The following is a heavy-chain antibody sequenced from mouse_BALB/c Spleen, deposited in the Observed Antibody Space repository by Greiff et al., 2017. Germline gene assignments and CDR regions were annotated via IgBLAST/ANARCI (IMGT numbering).Heavy chain of an antibody. J-gene: IGHJ2*01. D-gene: IGHD1-1*01. Sequence: EVNLVESGGGLVKPGGSLKLSCAASGFAFSSYDMSWVRQTPEKRLEWVAYISSGGGSTYYPDTVKGRFTISRDNAKNTLYLQMSSLKSEDTAMYYCARHIYYYGSLDYWGQGTTLTVSS. CDR1: GFAFSSYD. CDR2: ISSGGGST. V-gene: IGHV5-12-1*01. CDR3: ARHIYYYGSLDY.